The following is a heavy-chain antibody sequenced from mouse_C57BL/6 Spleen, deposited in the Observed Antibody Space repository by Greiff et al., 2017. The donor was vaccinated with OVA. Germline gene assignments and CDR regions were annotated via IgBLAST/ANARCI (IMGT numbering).Heavy chain of an antibody. CDR3: TPYYGSGGYAMDY. J-gene: IGHJ4*01. Sequence: VQLKQSVAELVRPGASVKLSCTASGYNIKNTYMHWVKQRPEQGLEWIGRIDPANGNTKYAPKFQGKATITADTSSNTAYLQLSSLTSEDTAIYYCTPYYGSGGYAMDYWGQGTSVTVSS. CDR1: GYNIKNTY. CDR2: IDPANGNT. D-gene: IGHD1-1*01. V-gene: IGHV14-3*01.